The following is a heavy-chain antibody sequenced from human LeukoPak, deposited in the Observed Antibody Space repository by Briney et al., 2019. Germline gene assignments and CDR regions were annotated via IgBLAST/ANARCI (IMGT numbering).Heavy chain of an antibody. V-gene: IGHV4-39*07. CDR1: GGSISSSSYY. CDR3: ASWGSSSGPHFDY. Sequence: SETLSLTCTVSGGSISSSSYYWGWIRQPPGKGLEWIGSIYYSGSTYYNPSLKSRVTISVDKSKNQFSLKLSSVTAADTAVYYCASWGSSSGPHFDYWGQGTLVTVSS. J-gene: IGHJ4*02. CDR2: IYYSGST. D-gene: IGHD6-13*01.